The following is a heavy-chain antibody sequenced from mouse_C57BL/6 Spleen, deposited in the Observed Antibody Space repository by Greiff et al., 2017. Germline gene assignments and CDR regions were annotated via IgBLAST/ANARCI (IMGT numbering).Heavy chain of an antibody. Sequence: VQLQQPGAELVKPGASVKLSCKASGYTFTSYWMHWVKQRPGRGLEWIGRIDPNSGGTKYNEKFKSKATLTVDKPSSTAYMQLSSLTSEDSAVYYCARASITTVVATDYAMDYWGQGTSVTVSS. CDR1: GYTFTSYW. V-gene: IGHV1-72*01. J-gene: IGHJ4*01. CDR3: ARASITTVVATDYAMDY. CDR2: IDPNSGGT. D-gene: IGHD1-1*01.